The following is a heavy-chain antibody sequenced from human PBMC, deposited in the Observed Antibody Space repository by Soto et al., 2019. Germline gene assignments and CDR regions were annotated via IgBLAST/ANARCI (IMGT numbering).Heavy chain of an antibody. J-gene: IGHJ6*02. D-gene: IGHD1-1*01. CDR3: ARDRVERPYYYYYYAMDV. CDR1: GDSVSSNSAA. V-gene: IGHV6-1*01. CDR2: TYYRSKWYF. Sequence: SQTLSLTCAISGDSVSSNSAALNWIRQSPSRGLEWLGRTYYRSKWYFDYAVSVKSRITINADTPKNHFSVQLNSVTPEDTAVYYCARDRVERPYYYYYYAMDVWGQGTTVTVSS.